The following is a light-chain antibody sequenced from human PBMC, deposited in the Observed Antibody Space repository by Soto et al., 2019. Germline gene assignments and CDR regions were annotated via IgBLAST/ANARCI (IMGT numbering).Light chain of an antibody. CDR2: AAS. CDR3: QQYNMSPPNT. Sequence: DIQLTQSPSSLSASLGDRVTITCRASQSISTYLNWYQQKPGKAPKLLIDAASTLQSGVPSRFSGSGSGTEFTLSISSLQSEDIAIYFCQQYNMSPPNTLGQGTRLEIK. J-gene: IGKJ5*01. V-gene: IGKV1-39*01. CDR1: QSISTY.